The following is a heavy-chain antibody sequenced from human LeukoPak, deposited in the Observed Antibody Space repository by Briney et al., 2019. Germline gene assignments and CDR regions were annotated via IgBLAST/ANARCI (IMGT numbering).Heavy chain of an antibody. D-gene: IGHD3-10*01. CDR2: IYYSGST. J-gene: IGHJ3*02. CDR3: ARHLGNYYGSGSYAFDI. V-gene: IGHV4-59*08. Sequence: SETLSLTFTVSGGSISSYYWSWIRQPPGKGLEWIGYIYYSGSTNYNPSLKSRVTISVDTSKNQFSLKLSSVTAADTAVYYCARHLGNYYGSGSYAFDIWGQGTMVTVSS. CDR1: GGSISSYY.